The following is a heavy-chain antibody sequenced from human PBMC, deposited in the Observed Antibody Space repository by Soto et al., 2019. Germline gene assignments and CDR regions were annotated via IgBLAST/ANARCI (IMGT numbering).Heavy chain of an antibody. D-gene: IGHD5-12*01. Sequence: SETLSLTCTVSGGSIRSGGYYWSWIRQHPWKGLEWIGYIYYSGNTNYNPSLKSLVTISADTSKNQFSLKLSSVTAADTAVYYCARLLRLVAHFDYWGQVTLVNVPS. V-gene: IGHV4-31*01. CDR3: ARLLRLVAHFDY. CDR1: GGSIRSGGYY. CDR2: IYYSGNT. J-gene: IGHJ4*02.